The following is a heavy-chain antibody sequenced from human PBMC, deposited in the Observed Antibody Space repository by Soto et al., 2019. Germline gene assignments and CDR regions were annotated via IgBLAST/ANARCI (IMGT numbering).Heavy chain of an antibody. Sequence: EVQLLESGGGLVQPGGSLRLSCAASGFTFSSYAMSWVRQAPGKGLEWVSAISGSGGSTYYADSVKGRFTISRDNSKNTLYLQMNSRRAEDKAVYYCAKDGNPIPYLTGYYRLGWFDPWGQGTLVTVSS. CDR3: AKDGNPIPYLTGYYRLGWFDP. J-gene: IGHJ5*02. V-gene: IGHV3-23*01. CDR1: GFTFSSYA. CDR2: ISGSGGST. D-gene: IGHD3-9*01.